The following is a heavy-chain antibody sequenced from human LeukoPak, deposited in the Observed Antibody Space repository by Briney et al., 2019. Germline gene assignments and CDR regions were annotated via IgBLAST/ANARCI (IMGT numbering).Heavy chain of an antibody. D-gene: IGHD3-22*01. CDR2: IYYSGST. V-gene: IGHV4-59*08. J-gene: IGHJ4*02. Sequence: SETLSLTCTVSGGSISSYYWSWIRQPPRKGLEWIGYIYYSGSTNYNPSLKSRVTISVDTSKNQFSLKLSSVTAADTAVYYCARGTTYNQYYYDSSGYYSFDYWGQGTLVTVSS. CDR3: ARGTTYNQYYYDSSGYYSFDY. CDR1: GGSISSYY.